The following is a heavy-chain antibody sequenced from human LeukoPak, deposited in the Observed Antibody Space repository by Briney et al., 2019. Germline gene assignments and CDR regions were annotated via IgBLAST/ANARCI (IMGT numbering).Heavy chain of an antibody. CDR3: AGEGARWEPSFSAFDI. Sequence: AETLSLTCTVSGGSISGYYWSWIRQPPGKGLEWIAYIYCSGSTSYNTSLERRVSILVNTSKNQFSLTQSPVTGADTAVVYCAGEGARWEPSFSAFDIWGQGTMVTVSS. CDR1: GGSISGYY. D-gene: IGHD1-26*01. J-gene: IGHJ3*02. CDR2: IYCSGST. V-gene: IGHV4-59*01.